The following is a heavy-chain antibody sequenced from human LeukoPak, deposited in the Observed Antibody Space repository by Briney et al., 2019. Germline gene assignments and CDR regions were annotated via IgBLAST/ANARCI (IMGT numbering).Heavy chain of an antibody. CDR1: GGSISSYY. CDR3: AREDPQTTVPEGMDV. Sequence: PSETLSLTCTVSGGSISSYYWSWIRQSPGKGLEWIGYIYYSGTTNYNPSLKSRVTISVDTSKNQLSLQLRSVTAADTAVYYCAREDPQTTVPEGMDVWGQGTTVTVSS. J-gene: IGHJ6*02. V-gene: IGHV4-59*01. CDR2: IYYSGTT. D-gene: IGHD4-17*01.